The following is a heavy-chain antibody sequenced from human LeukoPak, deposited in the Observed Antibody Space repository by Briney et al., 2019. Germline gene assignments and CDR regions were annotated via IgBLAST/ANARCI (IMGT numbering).Heavy chain of an antibody. CDR3: ASWGSGWYAFDI. CDR2: ISSSSSYI. CDR1: GFTFSSYS. Sequence: GGSLRLSCAASGFTFSSYSMNWVRQAPGKGLEWVSSISSSSSYIYYADSVKGRFTISRDKDKNSLYLQMNSLRAEDTAVYYCASWGSGWYAFDIWGQGTMVTVSS. J-gene: IGHJ3*02. V-gene: IGHV3-21*01. D-gene: IGHD6-19*01.